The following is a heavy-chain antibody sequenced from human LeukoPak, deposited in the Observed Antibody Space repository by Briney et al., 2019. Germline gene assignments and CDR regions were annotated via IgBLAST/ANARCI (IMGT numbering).Heavy chain of an antibody. D-gene: IGHD1-26*01. CDR3: ARRSLAIVGATNAFDI. J-gene: IGHJ3*02. Sequence: PSETLSLTCTVSGGSISSYYWSWIRQPPGKGLEWIGYIYYSGSTNYNPSLKSRVAMSVDTSKNQFSLKLSSVTAADTAVYYCARRSLAIVGATNAFDIWGQGTMVTVSS. V-gene: IGHV4-59*08. CDR1: GGSISSYY. CDR2: IYYSGST.